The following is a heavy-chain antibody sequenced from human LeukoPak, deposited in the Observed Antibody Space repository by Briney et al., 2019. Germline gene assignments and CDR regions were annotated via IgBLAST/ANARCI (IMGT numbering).Heavy chain of an antibody. D-gene: IGHD3-22*01. CDR1: GGSISTYF. Sequence: KPSETLSLTCTVSGGSISTYFWSWIRQPPGKGLEWIGYVYYSGSTNYNPSLKSRVTISVDTSKNQFSLKLSSVTAADTAVYYCARHIPNYYDSSGYLDYWGQGTLVTVSS. V-gene: IGHV4-59*08. J-gene: IGHJ4*02. CDR2: VYYSGST. CDR3: ARHIPNYYDSSGYLDY.